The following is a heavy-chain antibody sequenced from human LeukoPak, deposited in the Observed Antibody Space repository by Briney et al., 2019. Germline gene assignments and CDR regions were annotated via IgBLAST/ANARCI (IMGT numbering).Heavy chain of an antibody. V-gene: IGHV1-69*13. CDR1: GGTFSSYA. J-gene: IGHJ5*02. Sequence: SVKVSCKASGGTFSSYAISWVRQAPGQGLEWMGGIIPIFGTANYAQKFQGRVTITADESTSTAYMELSSLRSEDTAVYYCARDRYCSSTSCYWFGPWGQGTLVTVSS. D-gene: IGHD2-2*01. CDR2: IIPIFGTA. CDR3: ARDRYCSSTSCYWFGP.